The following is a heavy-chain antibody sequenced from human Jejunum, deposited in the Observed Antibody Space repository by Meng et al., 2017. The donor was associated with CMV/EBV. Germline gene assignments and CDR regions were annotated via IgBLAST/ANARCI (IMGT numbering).Heavy chain of an antibody. CDR1: GFTFISYE. CDR3: ARAGWAAIGY. J-gene: IGHJ4*02. V-gene: IGHV3-48*03. CDR2: ISSGSAII. D-gene: IGHD2-2*01. Sequence: EASGFTFISYEMTWVRQAPGKGLEWVSYISSGSAIIYYADSVKGRFTISRDNAKSSLYLQMNSLRAEDTALYYCARAGWAAIGYWGQGTVVTVSS.